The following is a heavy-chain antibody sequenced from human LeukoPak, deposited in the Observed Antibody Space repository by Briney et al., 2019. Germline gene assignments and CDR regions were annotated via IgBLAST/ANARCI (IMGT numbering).Heavy chain of an antibody. CDR2: ISAYNGNT. Sequence: ASVKVSCKASGYTFTSYGISWVRQAPGQGLEWMGWISAYNGNTNYAQKLQGRVTMTTDTSTSTAYMELRSLRSDDTAVYYCARDPGRTPVYYYYGTDVWGQGTTVTVSS. V-gene: IGHV1-18*01. J-gene: IGHJ6*02. CDR3: ARDPGRTPVYYYYGTDV. D-gene: IGHD1-14*01. CDR1: GYTFTSYG.